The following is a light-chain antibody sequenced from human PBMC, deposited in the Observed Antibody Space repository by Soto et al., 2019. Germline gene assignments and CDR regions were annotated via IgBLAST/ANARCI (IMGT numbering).Light chain of an antibody. CDR1: RSNIGNNA. Sequence: HSVLTQPPSVSEAPRQRVTISCSGSRSNIGNNAVNWYQQLPGKAPKLVMYYDDLLPSGVSDRFSGSKSGTSASLAISGLQSEDEADYYCAAWDDSLNGVVFGGGTKLTVL. V-gene: IGLV1-36*01. CDR3: AAWDDSLNGVV. CDR2: YDD. J-gene: IGLJ3*02.